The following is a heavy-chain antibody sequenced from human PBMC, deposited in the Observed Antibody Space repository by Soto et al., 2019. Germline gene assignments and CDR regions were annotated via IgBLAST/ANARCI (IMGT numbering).Heavy chain of an antibody. D-gene: IGHD6-19*01. CDR1: GFTFSSYA. J-gene: IGHJ1*01. CDR2: ISGSGDST. CDR3: AKGVPGIAVAGTGYFQH. Sequence: PGGSLRLPCGASGFTFSSYAMSWVRQAPGKGLEWVSGISGSGDSTYYADSVKGRFTISRDNSKNTLYLQMNSLRAEDTAVYYCAKGVPGIAVAGTGYFQHWGQGTLVTLSS. V-gene: IGHV3-23*01.